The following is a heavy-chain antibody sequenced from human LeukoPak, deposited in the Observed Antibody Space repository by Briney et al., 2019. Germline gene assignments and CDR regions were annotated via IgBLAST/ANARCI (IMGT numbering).Heavy chain of an antibody. CDR1: GFTFSSYW. D-gene: IGHD1-14*01. J-gene: IGHJ6*03. Sequence: GGSLRLSCAASGFTFSSYWMSWVRQAPGKGLEWVANIKQDGSEKYYVDSVKGRFTISRDNAKNSLYLQMNSLRAEDTAVYYCARDRRGVYYYYMDVRGKGTTVTVSS. CDR2: IKQDGSEK. V-gene: IGHV3-7*01. CDR3: ARDRRGVYYYYMDV.